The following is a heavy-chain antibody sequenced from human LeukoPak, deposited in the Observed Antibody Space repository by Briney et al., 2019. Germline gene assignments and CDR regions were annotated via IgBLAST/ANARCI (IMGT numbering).Heavy chain of an antibody. CDR1: GFTFSSYW. V-gene: IGHV3-7*01. Sequence: PGGSLRLSCAASGFTFSSYWMSWVRQAPGKGLEWVANIKQDGSEKYYVDSVKGRFTISRDNAKNSLYLQMNSLRAEDTAVYYCARIGDFDILTGYYPYGMDVWGQGTTVTVSS. CDR2: IKQDGSEK. CDR3: ARIGDFDILTGYYPYGMDV. J-gene: IGHJ6*02. D-gene: IGHD3-9*01.